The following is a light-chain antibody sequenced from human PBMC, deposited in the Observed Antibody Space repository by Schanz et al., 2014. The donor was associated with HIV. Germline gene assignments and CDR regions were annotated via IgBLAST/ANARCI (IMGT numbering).Light chain of an antibody. J-gene: IGKJ2*01. Sequence: EIVLTQSPATLSLSPGERATLSCRASQSVSSYLAWYQQKPGQAPKLLIYDASNRATGIPPRFSGSGSGTDFTLTISRLEPEDFAAYYWQQYYSSSITFGQGTKLEI. CDR1: QSVSSY. V-gene: IGKV3-11*01. CDR2: DAS. CDR3: QQYYSSSIT.